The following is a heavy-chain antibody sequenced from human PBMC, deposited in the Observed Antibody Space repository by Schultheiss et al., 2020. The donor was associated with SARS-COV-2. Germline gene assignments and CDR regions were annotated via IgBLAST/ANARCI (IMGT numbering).Heavy chain of an antibody. CDR3: AREDSWGYCSSTSCYNWFDP. V-gene: IGHV1-2*02. CDR1: GYTFTGYY. D-gene: IGHD2-2*01. CDR2: INPNSGGT. J-gene: IGHJ5*02. Sequence: ASVKVSCKASGYTFTGYYMHWVRQAPGQGLEWMGWINPNSGGTNYAQKFQGRVTMTRDTSISTAYMELSRLRSDDTAVYYCAREDSWGYCSSTSCYNWFDPWGQGTLVTVSS.